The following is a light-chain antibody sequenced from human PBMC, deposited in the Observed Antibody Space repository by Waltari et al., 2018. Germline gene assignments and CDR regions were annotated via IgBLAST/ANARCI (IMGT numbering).Light chain of an antibody. CDR3: MQALQTPFT. Sequence: DIVMTKSPLSLPVTPGEPASISCRSTQSLLHSSGNNFLDWYLQKPGQSPQLLIYLGSNRASGVPDRFSGSGSGTDFTLKISRVEAEDVGVYYCMQALQTPFTFGPGTKVDIK. J-gene: IGKJ3*01. V-gene: IGKV2-28*01. CDR1: QSLLHSSGNNF. CDR2: LGS.